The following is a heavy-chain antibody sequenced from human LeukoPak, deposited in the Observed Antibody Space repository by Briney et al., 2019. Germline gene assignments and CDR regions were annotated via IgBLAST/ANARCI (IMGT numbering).Heavy chain of an antibody. CDR1: GGSISSYY. J-gene: IGHJ5*02. D-gene: IGHD4-17*01. V-gene: IGHV4-59*08. CDR2: IYYSGST. Sequence: SETLSLTCTVSGGSISSYYWSWIRQPPGKGLEWIGYIYYSGSTNYNPSLKNRVTISVDTSKNQFSLKLSSVTAADTAVYYCARGYGDYRNNWFDPWGQGTLVTVSS. CDR3: ARGYGDYRNNWFDP.